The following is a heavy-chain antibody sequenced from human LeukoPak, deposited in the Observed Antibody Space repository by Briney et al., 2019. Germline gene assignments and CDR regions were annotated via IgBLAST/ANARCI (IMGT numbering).Heavy chain of an antibody. CDR3: ARIHYYDSSGYSGGVDY. Sequence: PGGSLRLSCAGSGFTFSSYWMNWVRQAPGKGLEWVSSISSSSSYIYYADSVKGRFTISRDNAKNSLYLQMNSLRAEDTAVYYCARIHYYDSSGYSGGVDYWGQGTLVTVSS. D-gene: IGHD3-22*01. CDR1: GFTFSSYW. J-gene: IGHJ4*02. CDR2: ISSSSSYI. V-gene: IGHV3-21*01.